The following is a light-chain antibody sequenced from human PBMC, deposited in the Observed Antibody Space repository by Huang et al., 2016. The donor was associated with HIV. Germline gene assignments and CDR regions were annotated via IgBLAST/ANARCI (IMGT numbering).Light chain of an antibody. CDR2: KAS. Sequence: DIQMTQSPSTLSASVGDRVTITCRARQSISNYFAWYQQKPGKAPKLLVYKASTLDSGVPSRFSGSGSGTEFTLTISSLQPDDFATYYCQQYNSYRTFGQGTKVEIK. CDR3: QQYNSYRT. V-gene: IGKV1-5*03. CDR1: QSISNY. J-gene: IGKJ1*01.